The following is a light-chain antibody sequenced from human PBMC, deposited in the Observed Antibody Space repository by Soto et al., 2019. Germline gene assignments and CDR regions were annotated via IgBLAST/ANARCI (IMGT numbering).Light chain of an antibody. CDR3: QKYNGARWT. CDR1: QGFSNY. CDR2: AAS. V-gene: IGKV1-27*01. J-gene: IGKJ1*01. Sequence: DIQMTQSPSSLSASVGDRVTITCRASQGFSNYLAWYQQKPGKVPKLLIYAASSLQSGVPSRFSGSGSGTDFTLTISSLQPDDFATYYCQKYNGARWTFGQGTKVEIK.